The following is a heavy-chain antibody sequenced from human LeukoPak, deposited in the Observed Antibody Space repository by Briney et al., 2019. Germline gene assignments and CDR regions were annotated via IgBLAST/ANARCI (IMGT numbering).Heavy chain of an antibody. CDR2: INHSGST. Sequence: PSQTLSLTCAVYGGSFSGYYWSWIRQPPGKGLEWIGEINHSGSTNYNPSLKSRVTISVDTSKNQFSLKLSSVTAADTAVYYCARDNLYSYCSSTSCQYYFDYWGQGTLVTVSS. D-gene: IGHD2-2*01. J-gene: IGHJ4*02. V-gene: IGHV4-34*01. CDR1: GGSFSGYY. CDR3: ARDNLYSYCSSTSCQYYFDY.